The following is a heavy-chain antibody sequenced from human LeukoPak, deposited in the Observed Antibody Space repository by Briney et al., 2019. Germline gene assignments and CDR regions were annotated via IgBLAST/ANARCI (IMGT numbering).Heavy chain of an antibody. CDR3: ARDTSNGLDY. Sequence: GGSLRLSCAASGFTFSSYEMNWVRQAPGKGLEWVSYISSSGSTKYYADSVKGRFTISRDNAKNSLYLQMNSLRAEDTAVYYCARDTSNGLDYWGQGTLVTVSS. CDR1: GFTFSSYE. D-gene: IGHD3-22*01. CDR2: ISSSGSTK. V-gene: IGHV3-48*03. J-gene: IGHJ4*02.